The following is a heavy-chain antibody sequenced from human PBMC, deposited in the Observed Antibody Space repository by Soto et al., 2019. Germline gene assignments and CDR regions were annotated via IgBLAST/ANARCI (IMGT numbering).Heavy chain of an antibody. CDR2: INPNSGGT. CDR1: GYTFTGYY. J-gene: IGHJ6*02. Sequence: ASVKVSCKASGYTFTGYYMHWVRQAPGQGLEWMGWINPNSGGTNYAQKFQVRVTMTRDTSISTAYMELSRLRSDDTAVYYCARDPPPTYYYDSSGSAVYYYGMDVWGQGTTVTVSS. D-gene: IGHD3-22*01. CDR3: ARDPPPTYYYDSSGSAVYYYGMDV. V-gene: IGHV1-2*02.